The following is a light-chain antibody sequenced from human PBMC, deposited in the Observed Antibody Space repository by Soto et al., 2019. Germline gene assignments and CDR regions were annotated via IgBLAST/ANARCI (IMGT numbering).Light chain of an antibody. CDR2: EIN. V-gene: IGLV2-14*01. CDR1: SRDVGGYNY. CDR3: SSHTSSSTRV. J-gene: IGLJ3*02. Sequence: QSALTPPASVSGSPGQSITISCTGTSRDVGGYNYVSWYQHHPGKAPKLMIFEINNRPSGVSNRFSGSKSGNTAFLTISGLQAGDEAEYYCSSHTSSSTRVFGGGTKLTVL.